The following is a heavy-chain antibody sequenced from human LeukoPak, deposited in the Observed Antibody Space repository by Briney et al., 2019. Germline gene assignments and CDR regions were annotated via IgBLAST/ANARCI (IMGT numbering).Heavy chain of an antibody. CDR1: GFTFSDYY. D-gene: IGHD5-18*01. Sequence: PGGSLRLSCAASGFTFSDYYMSWIRQAPGKGLEWVSYISSSSSYTNYADSVKGRFTISRDNAKNSLYLQMNSLRAEDTAVYYCARGGYSSGDGAYYFDYWGQGTLVTVSS. V-gene: IGHV3-11*06. J-gene: IGHJ4*02. CDR3: ARGGYSSGDGAYYFDY. CDR2: ISSSSSYT.